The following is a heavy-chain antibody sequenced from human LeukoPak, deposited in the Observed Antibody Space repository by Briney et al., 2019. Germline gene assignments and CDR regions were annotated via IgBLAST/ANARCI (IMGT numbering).Heavy chain of an antibody. CDR2: ISSSSSYI. CDR3: ARHGEDCSGGSCYPNDAFDI. J-gene: IGHJ3*02. CDR1: GFTFSSYS. V-gene: IGHV3-21*01. D-gene: IGHD2-15*01. Sequence: GGSLRLSCAASGFTFSSYSMNWARQAPGKGLEWVSSISSSSSYIYYADSVKGRFTISRDNAKNSLYLQMNSLRAEDTAVCYCARHGEDCSGGSCYPNDAFDIWGQGTMVTVSS.